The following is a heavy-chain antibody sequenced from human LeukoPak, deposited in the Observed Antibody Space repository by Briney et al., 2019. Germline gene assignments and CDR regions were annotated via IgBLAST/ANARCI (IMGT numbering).Heavy chain of an antibody. J-gene: IGHJ4*02. CDR1: GYTFTSYA. CDR3: ARGDDILTGSLNP. D-gene: IGHD3-9*01. CDR2: INANTGNP. Sequence: GASVKVSCKASGYTFTSYAMNWVRQAPGQGLEWMGWINANTGNPTYAQGFTGRFVFSLDTSVNTAYLQISSLKAEDTALYYCARGDDILTGSLNPWGQGTLVTVSS. V-gene: IGHV7-4-1*02.